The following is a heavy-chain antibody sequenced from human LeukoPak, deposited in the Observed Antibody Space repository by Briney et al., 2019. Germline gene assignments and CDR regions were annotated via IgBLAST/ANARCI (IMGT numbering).Heavy chain of an antibody. Sequence: ASVKVSCKASGYTFTGYGISWVRQAPGQGLEWMGWISTYNGNTNYAQKLQGRVTMTTDTSTSTAYMELRSLRSDDTAVYYCARERGGYSYGDYWGQGTLVTVSS. CDR1: GYTFTGYG. D-gene: IGHD5-18*01. J-gene: IGHJ4*02. CDR3: ARERGGYSYGDY. CDR2: ISTYNGNT. V-gene: IGHV1-18*01.